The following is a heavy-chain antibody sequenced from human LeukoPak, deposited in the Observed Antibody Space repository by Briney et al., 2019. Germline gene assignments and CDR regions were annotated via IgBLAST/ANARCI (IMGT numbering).Heavy chain of an antibody. Sequence: GGSLRLSCAASGFTFSNYDMTWIRQAPGKGLVWVSRINSDGSSTSYADSVKGRFTISRDNAKNTLYLQMNSLRAEDTAVYYCARDRSVGATSSEGNDAFDIWGQGTMVTVSS. D-gene: IGHD1-26*01. V-gene: IGHV3-74*01. CDR3: ARDRSVGATSSEGNDAFDI. CDR1: GFTFSNYD. CDR2: INSDGSST. J-gene: IGHJ3*02.